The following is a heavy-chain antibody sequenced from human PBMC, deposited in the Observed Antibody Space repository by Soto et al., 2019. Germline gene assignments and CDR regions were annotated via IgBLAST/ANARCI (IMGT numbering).Heavy chain of an antibody. CDR2: IYYSGST. Sequence: PSETLSLTCTVSGGSVSSSSYYWGWVRQPPGKGLEWIGYIYYSGSTNYNPSLKSRVTISVDTSKNQFSLKLSSVTAADTAVYYCASLLTGTHYYYMDVWGKGTTVTVSS. V-gene: IGHV4-61*05. J-gene: IGHJ6*03. D-gene: IGHD1-7*01. CDR1: GGSVSSSSYY. CDR3: ASLLTGTHYYYMDV.